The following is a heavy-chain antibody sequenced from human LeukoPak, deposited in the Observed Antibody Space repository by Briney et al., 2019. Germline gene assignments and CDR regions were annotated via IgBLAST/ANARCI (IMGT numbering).Heavy chain of an antibody. V-gene: IGHV3-30*18. CDR3: AKDGWGATTGYFDY. D-gene: IGHD1-26*01. CDR2: ISYDGSNK. CDR1: GFTFSSYG. J-gene: IGHJ4*02. Sequence: GGSLRLSCAASGFTFSSYGMHWVRQAPGKGLEWVAVISYDGSNKYYAGSVKGRVTISRDNSKNTLYLQMNSLRAEDTAVYYCAKDGWGATTGYFDYWGQGTLVTVSS.